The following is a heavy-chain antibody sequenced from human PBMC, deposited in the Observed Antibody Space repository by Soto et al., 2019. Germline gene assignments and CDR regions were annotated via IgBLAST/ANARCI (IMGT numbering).Heavy chain of an antibody. V-gene: IGHV1-69*01. Sequence: QVQLVQSGAEVKKPGSSVKVSCKASGGTFSSYAISWVRQAPGQGLEWMGGIIPIFGTANYAQKFQGRVTITADESTSTAYMERSSLRSEDTAVYYCARGKGYCSSNSCPEDTQYVLGMDVWVQGTTVTVSS. CDR2: IIPIFGTA. CDR3: ARGKGYCSSNSCPEDTQYVLGMDV. J-gene: IGHJ6*02. D-gene: IGHD2-2*01. CDR1: GGTFSSYA.